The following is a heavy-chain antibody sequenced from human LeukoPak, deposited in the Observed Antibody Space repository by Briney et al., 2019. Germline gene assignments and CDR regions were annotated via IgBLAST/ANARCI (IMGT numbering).Heavy chain of an antibody. V-gene: IGHV4-31*03. J-gene: IGHJ4*02. Sequence: SSETLSLTCTVSGGSISSGGYYWSWIRQHPGKGLEWTGYIYYSGSTYYNPSLKSRVTISVDTSKNQFSLKLSSVTAADTAVYYCARGAWSGYYTYFDYWGQGTLVTVSS. CDR1: GGSISSGGYY. CDR3: ARGAWSGYYTYFDY. CDR2: IYYSGST. D-gene: IGHD3-3*01.